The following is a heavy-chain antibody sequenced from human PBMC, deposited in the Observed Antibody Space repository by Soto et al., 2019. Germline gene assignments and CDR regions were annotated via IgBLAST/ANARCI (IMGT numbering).Heavy chain of an antibody. CDR2: INPSGGST. D-gene: IGHD6-13*01. CDR3: ARVGISSWYNDYYYYGMDV. CDR1: GYTFTSYY. J-gene: IGHJ6*02. Sequence: ASVKVSCKASGYTFTSYYMHWVRQAPGQGLEWMGIINPSGGSTSYAQKFQGRVTMTRDTSTSTVYMELSSLRSEDTAVYYCARVGISSWYNDYYYYGMDVWGQGTTVTVSS. V-gene: IGHV1-46*01.